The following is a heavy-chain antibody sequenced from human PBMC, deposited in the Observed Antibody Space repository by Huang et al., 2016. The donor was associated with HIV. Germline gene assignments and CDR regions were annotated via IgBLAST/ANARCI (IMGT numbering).Heavy chain of an antibody. D-gene: IGHD6-13*01. CDR3: ARGPGGAAAGYYFDY. Sequence: QVQLVQSGAEVKKAGASVKVSCKAFGYTFTRYYMHWVRQAPGQGRELRAIINPKGGSTSDAQEYQGRVTMNRDTSTRTGYMELSSLRSEDTAVYYCARGPGGAAAGYYFDYWGQGTLVTVSS. CDR1: GYTFTRYY. CDR2: INPKGGST. J-gene: IGHJ4*02. V-gene: IGHV1-46*03.